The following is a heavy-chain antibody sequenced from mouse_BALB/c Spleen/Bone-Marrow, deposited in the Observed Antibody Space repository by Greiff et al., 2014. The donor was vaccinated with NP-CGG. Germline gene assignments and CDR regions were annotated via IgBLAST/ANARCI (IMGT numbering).Heavy chain of an antibody. J-gene: IGHJ3*01. V-gene: IGHV14-3*02. CDR1: GFNIKDTY. CDR2: IDPANYNT. Sequence: EVQVVESGAELVKPGASVKSSCTASGFNIKDTYMHWVKQRPEQGLEWIGRIDPANYNTKYDPKFQGKATITADTSSNTAYLQLSSLTSEDTAVYYCARNSMAYWGQGTLVTVSA. CDR3: ARNSMAY.